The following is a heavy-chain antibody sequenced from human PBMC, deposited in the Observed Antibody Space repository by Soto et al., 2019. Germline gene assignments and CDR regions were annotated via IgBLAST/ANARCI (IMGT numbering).Heavy chain of an antibody. Sequence: LQLQESGSGLVQPSQTLSLTCTASGGSISTYDYSWSWIRQPPGGGLEWIGSTYQTGRTYVIPSLKSRVTMSLEKSKNQFSLNLTAVTAADTALYYCAREMTIFGVAPGGGLDVWGQGITVTVSS. CDR1: GGSISTYDYS. D-gene: IGHD3-3*01. CDR2: TYQTGRT. CDR3: AREMTIFGVAPGGGLDV. J-gene: IGHJ6*02. V-gene: IGHV4-30-2*01.